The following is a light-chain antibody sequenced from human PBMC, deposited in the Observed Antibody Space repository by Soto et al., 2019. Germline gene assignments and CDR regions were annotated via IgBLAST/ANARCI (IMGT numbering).Light chain of an antibody. J-gene: IGKJ1*01. Sequence: DIQMTQSPSTLSASVGDRVTITCRASQSIRSWLAWYQQKPGKAPNLLIYQASNLKSGVPSRFSGSGSGTEYTLTISSLQPDDFATYYCQQYNSYSWTFGQGPKVEIK. CDR3: QQYNSYSWT. CDR2: QAS. V-gene: IGKV1-5*03. CDR1: QSIRSW.